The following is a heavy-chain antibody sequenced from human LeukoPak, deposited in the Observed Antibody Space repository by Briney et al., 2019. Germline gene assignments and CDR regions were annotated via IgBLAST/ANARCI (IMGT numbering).Heavy chain of an antibody. CDR3: ARDSSEWASPDAFDI. J-gene: IGHJ3*02. CDR2: IGTAGDS. Sequence: GGSLRLSCAASGFTFSSYDMHWVRQAAGEGLEWVAIIGTAGDSYYTGSVRGRFTISRENAMNSLYLQMNSLRAEDTAVYYCARDSSEWASPDAFDIWGQGTMVTVSS. CDR1: GFTFSSYD. D-gene: IGHD1-26*01. V-gene: IGHV3-13*01.